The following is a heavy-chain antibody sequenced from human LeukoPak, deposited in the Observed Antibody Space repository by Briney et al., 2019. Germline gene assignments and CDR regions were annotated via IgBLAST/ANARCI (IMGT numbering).Heavy chain of an antibody. Sequence: GGSLRLSCAASGFTFRNYAISWVRQAPGKGLEWVATVRGSGITTFYADSVKGRFTISRDNSKNTLYLQMYSLRAEDTAVYYCAKDLGVTTDFDYWGQGTLVTASS. D-gene: IGHD1-26*01. CDR2: VRGSGITT. V-gene: IGHV3-23*01. CDR3: AKDLGVTTDFDY. CDR1: GFTFRNYA. J-gene: IGHJ4*02.